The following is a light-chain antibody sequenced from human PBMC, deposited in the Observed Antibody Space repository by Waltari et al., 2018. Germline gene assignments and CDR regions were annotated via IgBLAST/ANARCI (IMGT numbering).Light chain of an antibody. Sequence: QSALTQPASVSGSPGQSITISRTGTSIYVGWYKLVSWYQQHPGKAPRPMISADSNRPSGSSNRFSGSKSGNTASLTISGLQAEDEAAYYCCSYAGSSTVKFGEGTYLTVL. CDR1: SIYVGWYKL. CDR3: CSYAGSSTVK. V-gene: IGLV2-23*01. CDR2: ADS. J-gene: IGLJ2*01.